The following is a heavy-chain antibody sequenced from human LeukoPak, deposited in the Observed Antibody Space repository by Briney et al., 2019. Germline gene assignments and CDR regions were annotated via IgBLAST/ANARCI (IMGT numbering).Heavy chain of an antibody. V-gene: IGHV3-21*01. D-gene: IGHD2-2*01. Sequence: PGGSLRLSCAASGFTFSSYSLNWVRQAPGMGLEWVSSISSSSSYIYYADSVKGRFTISRDNAKNSLYLQMNSLRAEDTAVYYCARGIGSSTSCYFGYYYYMDVWGKGTTVTVSS. CDR1: GFTFSSYS. J-gene: IGHJ6*03. CDR2: ISSSSSYI. CDR3: ARGIGSSTSCYFGYYYYMDV.